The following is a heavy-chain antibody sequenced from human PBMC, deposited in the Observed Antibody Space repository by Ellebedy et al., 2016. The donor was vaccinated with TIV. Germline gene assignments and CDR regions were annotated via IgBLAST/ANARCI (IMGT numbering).Heavy chain of an antibody. V-gene: IGHV3-21*01. Sequence: PGGSLRLSCAASGFTFSSYIMNWVRQAPGKGLEWVSSISSSSSYIYYADLVKGRFTISRDNAKNSLYLQMNSLRAEDTAMYYCARDPDYYDSSGVDYWGQGTLVTVSS. D-gene: IGHD3-22*01. CDR2: ISSSSSYI. CDR1: GFTFSSYI. J-gene: IGHJ4*02. CDR3: ARDPDYYDSSGVDY.